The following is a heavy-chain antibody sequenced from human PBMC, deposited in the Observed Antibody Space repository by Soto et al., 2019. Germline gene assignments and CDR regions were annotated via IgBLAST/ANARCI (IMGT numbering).Heavy chain of an antibody. CDR2: IKQDGSEK. Sequence: PGGSLRLSCAASGFTFSSYNMNWVRQAPGKGLEWVANIKQDGSEKYYVDSVKGRFTISRDNAKNSLYLQMNSLRAEDTAVYYCARHGRSRSSSWFDYWGQGTLVTVSS. V-gene: IGHV3-7*01. J-gene: IGHJ4*02. CDR1: GFTFSSYN. D-gene: IGHD6-13*01. CDR3: ARHGRSRSSSWFDY.